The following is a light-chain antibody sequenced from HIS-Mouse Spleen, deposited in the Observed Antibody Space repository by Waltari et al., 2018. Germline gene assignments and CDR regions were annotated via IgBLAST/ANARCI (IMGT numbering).Light chain of an antibody. V-gene: IGLV2-23*03. CDR1: SSYVGSYNL. Sequence: QSALTQPASVSGSPGQSITISCTGTSSYVGSYNLAAWYQQHPGNAPKLMIYEGSKRPSGVSNRFSGSKSGNTASLTISGLQAEDEADYYCCSYAGSSTLVVFGGGTKLTVL. CDR2: EGS. CDR3: CSYAGSSTLVV. J-gene: IGLJ2*01.